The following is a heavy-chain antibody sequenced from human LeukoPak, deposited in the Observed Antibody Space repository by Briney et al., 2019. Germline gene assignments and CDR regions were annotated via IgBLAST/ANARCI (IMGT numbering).Heavy chain of an antibody. D-gene: IGHD3-10*01. CDR3: AREGYYGSGSPPSLYFDY. CDR2: VSYDGSNK. CDR1: GFTFSSYA. V-gene: IGHV3-30-3*01. J-gene: IGHJ4*02. Sequence: GGSLRLSCAASGFTFSSYAMHWVRQTPGKGLEWVAVVSYDGSNKYYADSVKGRFTISRGNSKNTLFLQMNSLRPEDTAIYYCAREGYYGSGSPPSLYFDYWGQGTLVTVSS.